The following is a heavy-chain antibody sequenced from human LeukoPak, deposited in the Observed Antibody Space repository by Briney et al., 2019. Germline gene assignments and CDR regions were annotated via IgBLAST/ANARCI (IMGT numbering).Heavy chain of an antibody. CDR1: VGSISSYY. CDR2: IYYSGST. V-gene: IGHV4-59*12. J-gene: IGHJ4*02. D-gene: IGHD1-26*01. CDR3: ARVDSGSYYFDY. Sequence: PSETLSLTCTVSVGSISSYYWSWIRQPPGKGLEWIGYIYYSGSTYYNPSLKSRVTISVDRSKNQFSLKLSSVTAADTAVYYCARVDSGSYYFDYWGQGTLVTVSS.